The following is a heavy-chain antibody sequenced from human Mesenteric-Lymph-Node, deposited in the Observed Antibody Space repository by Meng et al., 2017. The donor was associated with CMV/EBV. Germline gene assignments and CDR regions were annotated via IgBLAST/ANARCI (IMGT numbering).Heavy chain of an antibody. CDR2: INGDGTST. D-gene: IGHD1-26*01. CDR1: GFTFSSYW. J-gene: IGHJ4*02. CDR3: ARDVVGATG. V-gene: IGHV3-74*01. Sequence: GGSLRLSCAASGFTFSSYWMYWVRQAPGKGLVWVSRINGDGTSTSYGDPVKGRFTISRDNAENTLYLQMNSVRVEDTALYYCARDVVGATGWGQGTLVTVSS.